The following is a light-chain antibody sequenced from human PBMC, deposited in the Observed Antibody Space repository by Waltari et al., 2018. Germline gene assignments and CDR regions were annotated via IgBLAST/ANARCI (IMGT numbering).Light chain of an antibody. CDR1: NSDIGAYNY. CDR2: DVN. Sequence: SALTQPRSVSGSPGQSVTISCTGSNSDIGAYNYASWYQQHPDRAPKLMIYDVNKRPSGVPRRFSGSKSGNTASLTISGLQAEDETDYYCSSYAGGSLFVFGDGTKVTVL. CDR3: SSYAGGSLFV. J-gene: IGLJ1*01. V-gene: IGLV2-11*01.